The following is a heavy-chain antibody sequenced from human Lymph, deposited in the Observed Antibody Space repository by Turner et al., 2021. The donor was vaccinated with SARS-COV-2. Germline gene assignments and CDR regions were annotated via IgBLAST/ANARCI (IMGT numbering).Heavy chain of an antibody. CDR1: GFTFDAYA. Sequence: EVQLVESGGGLVQPGRSLRLSCAASGFTFDAYAMHWVRQAPGKGLEWVSGINWSGGSIAYADSVKGRFTISRDNPKNSLYLQMNSLRAEDTAFYYCAKDLAGTYYSSFDYWGQGTLVTVSS. D-gene: IGHD1-26*01. CDR2: INWSGGSI. V-gene: IGHV3-9*01. J-gene: IGHJ4*02. CDR3: AKDLAGTYYSSFDY.